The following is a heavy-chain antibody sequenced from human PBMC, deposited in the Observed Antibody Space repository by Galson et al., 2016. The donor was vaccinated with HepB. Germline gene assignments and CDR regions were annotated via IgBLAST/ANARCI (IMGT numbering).Heavy chain of an antibody. J-gene: IGHJ4*02. V-gene: IGHV1-69*13. CDR3: AREAEGGGWSFPFDN. Sequence: SVKVSCKASGGTFNNYAISWVRQAPGQGLEWMGGIIPIFGSASYAHNLQGRVTITADASTNTAFLELSSLRSQDTAVYYCAREAEGGGWSFPFDNWGQGTLILVPS. CDR1: GGTFNNYA. D-gene: IGHD6-19*01. CDR2: IIPIFGSA.